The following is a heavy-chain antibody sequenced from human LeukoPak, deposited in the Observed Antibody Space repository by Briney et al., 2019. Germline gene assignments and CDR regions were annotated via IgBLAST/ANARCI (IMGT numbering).Heavy chain of an antibody. CDR2: ISSSSSYI. CDR1: GFTLSSYS. D-gene: IGHD3-10*01. V-gene: IGHV3-21*01. CDR3: ARDEVLWFGELPPYYYGMDV. J-gene: IGHJ6*04. Sequence: GGSLRVSCVASGFTLSSYSMNWVRQAPGRGVEGVSSISSSSSYIYYADSVKGRFTISRDNAKNSLYLQMNSLRAEDTAVYYCARDEVLWFGELPPYYYGMDVWGKGTTVTVSS.